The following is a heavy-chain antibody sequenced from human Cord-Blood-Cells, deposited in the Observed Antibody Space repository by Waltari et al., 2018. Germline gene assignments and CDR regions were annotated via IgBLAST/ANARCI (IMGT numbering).Heavy chain of an antibody. J-gene: IGHJ2*01. CDR1: GGSIGSSSFY. Sequence: QLQLQESGPGLVKPSETLSLTCTVPGGSIGSSSFYWGWLRQPPGKGLEWIGSIYYSGSTYYNPSLKSRVTISVDTSKNQFSLKLSSVTAADTAVYYCARPTTVTTLAGWYFDLWGRGTLVTVSS. CDR3: ARPTTVTTLAGWYFDL. D-gene: IGHD4-17*01. V-gene: IGHV4-39*01. CDR2: IYYSGST.